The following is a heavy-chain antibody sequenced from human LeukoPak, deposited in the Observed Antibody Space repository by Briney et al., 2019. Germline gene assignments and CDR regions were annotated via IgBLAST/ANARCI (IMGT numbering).Heavy chain of an antibody. CDR2: ISNSSRYI. J-gene: IGHJ4*02. D-gene: IGHD3-22*01. CDR3: AREKPALTYYYDSSGYYYFDY. CDR1: GFTFSSYS. Sequence: GSLRLSCSASGFTFSSYSMNWVRQAPGKGLEWVSFISNSSRYIYYADSVKGLFTISRDNAKNSLYLQMNSLRAEDTAVYYCAREKPALTYYYDSSGYYYFDYWGQGTLVTDSS. V-gene: IGHV3-21*01.